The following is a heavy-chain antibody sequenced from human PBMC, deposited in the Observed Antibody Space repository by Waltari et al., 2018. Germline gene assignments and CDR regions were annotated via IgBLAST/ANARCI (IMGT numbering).Heavy chain of an antibody. CDR2: VLGSVRT. Sequence: NWWSGVRQSREKSGEWIWHVLGSVRTNYHPFFASRVTISLDTSSYQFALKMTCATAADTALYYCARDRGRGLYLDTWGPGTLVTVSP. V-gene: IGHV4-4*02. D-gene: IGHD2-15*01. J-gene: IGHJ4*02. CDR1: NW. CDR3: ARDRGRGLYLDT.